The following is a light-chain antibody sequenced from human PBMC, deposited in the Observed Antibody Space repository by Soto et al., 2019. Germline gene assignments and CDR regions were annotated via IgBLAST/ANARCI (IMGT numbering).Light chain of an antibody. Sequence: VMTQSPASLSVSLGERATMNCKCSRSVVYKSNNKNHLAWYQQKPGQPPQLIIYWASTRESGVPERFSGSGSGTDFTLTISRLEPEDFAVYYCQQYGSSPITFGQGTRLEI. CDR1: RSVVYKSNNKNH. CDR3: QQYGSSPIT. J-gene: IGKJ5*01. CDR2: WAS. V-gene: IGKV4-1*01.